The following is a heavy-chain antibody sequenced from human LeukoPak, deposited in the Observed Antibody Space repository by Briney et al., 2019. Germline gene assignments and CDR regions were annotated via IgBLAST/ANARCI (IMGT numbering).Heavy chain of an antibody. D-gene: IGHD3-22*01. CDR2: MSPSGTT. CDR1: GDSVSSGNYY. J-gene: IGHJ4*02. Sequence: PSETLSLTCTVSGDSVSSGNYYLSWIRQPPGKGLDWITYMSPSGTTKYNPSLKSRVTTSVDTSRTQFSLRLSSVTAADTAVYYCARGQDDRSGTFDYSGQGILVTVSS. V-gene: IGHV4-61*01. CDR3: ARGQDDRSGTFDY.